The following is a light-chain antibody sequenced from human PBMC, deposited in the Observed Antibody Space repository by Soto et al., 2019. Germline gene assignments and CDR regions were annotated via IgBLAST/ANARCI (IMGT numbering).Light chain of an antibody. CDR3: TSYTRDTALV. Sequence: QSVLTQPASVSGSPGQSITISCTGTSSDVGTYNYVSWYQHHPGKAPKLIIYEVSNRPSGVSNRFSGSKSGSTASLTISGLQAEDEADYHCTSYTRDTALVFGTGTK. CDR2: EVS. J-gene: IGLJ1*01. V-gene: IGLV2-14*01. CDR1: SSDVGTYNY.